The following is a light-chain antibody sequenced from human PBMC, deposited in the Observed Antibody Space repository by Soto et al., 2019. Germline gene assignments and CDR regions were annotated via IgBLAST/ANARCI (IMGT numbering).Light chain of an antibody. J-gene: IGLJ3*02. CDR1: SSDVGGYNF. V-gene: IGLV2-14*01. CDR2: EVS. CDR3: SSYTVRNTLVL. Sequence: QSALTQPASVSGSPGQSITISCTGTSSDVGGYNFVSWYQQYPGKAPRLILYEVSNRPSGVSDRFSGSKSGNTASLTISGLQAEDEADYYCSSYTVRNTLVLFGGGTKLTVL.